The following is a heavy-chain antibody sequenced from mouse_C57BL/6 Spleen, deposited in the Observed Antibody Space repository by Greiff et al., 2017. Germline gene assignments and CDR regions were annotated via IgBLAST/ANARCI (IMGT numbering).Heavy chain of an antibody. V-gene: IGHV5-4*03. Sequence: EVKLMESGGGLVKPGGSLKLSCAASGFTFSSYAMSWVRQTPEKRLEWVATISDGGSYTYYPDNVKGRFTISRDNAKNNLYLQMSHLKSEDTAMYYCARAGGSSFLYAMDYWGQGTSVTVSS. D-gene: IGHD1-1*01. CDR2: ISDGGSYT. CDR1: GFTFSSYA. J-gene: IGHJ4*01. CDR3: ARAGGSSFLYAMDY.